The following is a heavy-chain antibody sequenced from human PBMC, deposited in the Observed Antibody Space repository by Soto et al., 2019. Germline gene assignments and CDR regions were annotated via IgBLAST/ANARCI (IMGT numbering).Heavy chain of an antibody. Sequence: QVQLVESGGGVVQPGRSLRLSCAASGFTFSSYAMHWVRQAPGKGLEWVAVISYDGSNKNYADSVKGRFTISRDNSKNTLYLQMNCLRAEDTAVYYCAGGSRFDPWGQGTLVTVSS. D-gene: IGHD3-16*01. CDR1: GFTFSSYA. CDR2: ISYDGSNK. J-gene: IGHJ5*02. CDR3: AGGSRFDP. V-gene: IGHV3-30-3*01.